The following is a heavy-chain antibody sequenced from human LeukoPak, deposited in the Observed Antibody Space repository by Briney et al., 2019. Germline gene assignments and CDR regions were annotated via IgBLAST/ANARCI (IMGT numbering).Heavy chain of an antibody. V-gene: IGHV1-18*01. Sequence: ASVKVSCKASGYTFTSYGISCVRQAPGQGLEWMGWISAYNGDTNYAQNVQGRLTMTTDTSTGTAYMELRSLRSDDTAVYYCGRLADKKLQRFLDYWGQGTLVTVSS. J-gene: IGHJ4*02. CDR2: ISAYNGDT. D-gene: IGHD2-15*01. CDR3: GRLADKKLQRFLDY. CDR1: GYTFTSYG.